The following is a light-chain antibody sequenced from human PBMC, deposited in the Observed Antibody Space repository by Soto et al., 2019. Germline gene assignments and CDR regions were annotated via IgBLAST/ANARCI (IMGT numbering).Light chain of an antibody. J-gene: IGKJ2*01. Sequence: EIVLTQSPATLSLSPGERATLSCRASESIESRYLAWYQQRPGQAPRLLIYGTSSRATGIPDRFSGSGSGTDFSLTISRLEPEDFAVYYCQQYGSTYTFGQGTKLEIK. CDR2: GTS. CDR1: ESIESRY. V-gene: IGKV3-20*01. CDR3: QQYGSTYT.